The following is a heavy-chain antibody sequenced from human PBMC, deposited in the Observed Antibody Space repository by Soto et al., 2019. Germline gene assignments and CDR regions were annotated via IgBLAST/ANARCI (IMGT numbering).Heavy chain of an antibody. D-gene: IGHD2-15*01. J-gene: IGHJ4*02. Sequence: EVQLVESGGGLVKPGGALRLSCAASGFTFSSYSMNWVRQAPGKGLEWVSSISSSSSYIYYADSVKGRFTISRDNAKNSLYQQMNSLRAEDTAVYYCASRSGDFDYWGQGTLFTVSS. CDR2: ISSSSSYI. CDR1: GFTFSSYS. CDR3: ASRSGDFDY. V-gene: IGHV3-21*01.